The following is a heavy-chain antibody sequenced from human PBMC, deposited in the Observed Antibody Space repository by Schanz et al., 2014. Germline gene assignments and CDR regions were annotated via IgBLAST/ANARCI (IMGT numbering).Heavy chain of an antibody. Sequence: EVQLVESGGGLVQPGGSLRLSCAASGFTFSTYWMHWVRQAPGKGLVWDSHINSDGTTTTYAGSVKGRYTISRDNAENTLYLQANRLSVEDTAVDYCARGGYQLHPWGQGTLVTVSA. CDR2: INSDGTTT. J-gene: IGHJ5*02. V-gene: IGHV3-74*01. CDR3: ARGGYQLHP. CDR1: GFTFSTYW. D-gene: IGHD2-2*01.